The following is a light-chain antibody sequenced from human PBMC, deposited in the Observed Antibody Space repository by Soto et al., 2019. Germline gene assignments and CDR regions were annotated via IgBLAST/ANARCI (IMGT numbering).Light chain of an antibody. Sequence: DIQMTQSPSTLSASVGDRVTITCRASQSISSCLAWYQQKQGKAPKLLIFDGFTLESGVPSRFSGTGSGTEFTLTISSLQPDDSATYFCQQYKAFSPWTFGQGTQVDIK. CDR1: QSISSC. CDR3: QQYKAFSPWT. J-gene: IGKJ1*01. V-gene: IGKV1-5*01. CDR2: DGF.